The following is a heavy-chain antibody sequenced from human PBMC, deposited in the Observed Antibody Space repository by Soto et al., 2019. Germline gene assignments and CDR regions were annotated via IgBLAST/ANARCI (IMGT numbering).Heavy chain of an antibody. Sequence: SETLSLTWTVAGGSVSNGGGCWSWIRQPPGKGLEWIGYIYYSGSTNYNPSLKSRVTISVDTSKNQFSLKLSSVTAADTVVYYCARVTVTIAHNWFDPWVQGTLVTVSP. CDR3: ARVTVTIAHNWFDP. CDR1: GGSVSNGGGC. J-gene: IGHJ5*02. D-gene: IGHD4-17*01. CDR2: IYYSGST. V-gene: IGHV4-61*08.